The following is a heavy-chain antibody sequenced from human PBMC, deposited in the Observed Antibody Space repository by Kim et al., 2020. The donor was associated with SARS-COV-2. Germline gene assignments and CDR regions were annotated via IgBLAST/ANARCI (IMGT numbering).Heavy chain of an antibody. D-gene: IGHD2-8*01. Sequence: GGSLRLSCAASGFTFSGSAMHWVRQASGKGLEWVGRIRSKANSYATAYAASVKGRFTISRDDSKNTAYLQMNSLKTEDTAVYYCTSLNPSGYCTNGVCPNYYYYYGMDVWGQGTTVTVSS. V-gene: IGHV3-73*01. CDR2: IRSKANSYAT. J-gene: IGHJ6*02. CDR1: GFTFSGSA. CDR3: TSLNPSGYCTNGVCPNYYYYYGMDV.